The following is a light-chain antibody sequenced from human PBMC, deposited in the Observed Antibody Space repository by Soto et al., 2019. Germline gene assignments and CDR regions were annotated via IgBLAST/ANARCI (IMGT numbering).Light chain of an antibody. CDR1: QGIRSY. Sequence: DIQLTQSPFFLSASVGDRVTITCRASQGIRSYLAWYQQRPGKAPELLIYGASTLRTGVASRFSGSGSGTEFTLTISCLQPEDFATYFCQQLNIFPPVFTFGPGTKVDIK. J-gene: IGKJ3*01. CDR3: QQLNIFPPVFT. V-gene: IGKV1-9*01. CDR2: GAS.